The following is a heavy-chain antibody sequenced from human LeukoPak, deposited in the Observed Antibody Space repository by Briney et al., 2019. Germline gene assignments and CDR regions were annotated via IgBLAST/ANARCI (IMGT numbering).Heavy chain of an antibody. CDR1: GFTFGDYA. D-gene: IGHD6-19*01. Sequence: GGSLRLSCTASGFTFGDYAMSWFRQAPGKGLEWVGFIRSKAYGGTTEYAASVKGRLTISRDDSKSIAYLQMNSLKTEDTAVYYCTREGIAVAVDYWGQGTLVTVSS. CDR2: IRSKAYGGTT. J-gene: IGHJ4*02. CDR3: TREGIAVAVDY. V-gene: IGHV3-49*03.